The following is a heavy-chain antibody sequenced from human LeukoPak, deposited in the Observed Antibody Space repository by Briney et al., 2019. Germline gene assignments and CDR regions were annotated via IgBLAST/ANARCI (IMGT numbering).Heavy chain of an antibody. CDR1: GFTFSSYS. CDR3: ARGTVTTKEFDY. Sequence: PGGSLRLSCAASGFTFSSYSMNWVRQAPGKGLEWVSSISSSSSCIYYADSVKGRFTISRDNAKNSLYLQMNSLRAEDTAVYYCARGTVTTKEFDYWGQGTLVTVSS. V-gene: IGHV3-21*01. D-gene: IGHD4-17*01. J-gene: IGHJ4*02. CDR2: ISSSSSCI.